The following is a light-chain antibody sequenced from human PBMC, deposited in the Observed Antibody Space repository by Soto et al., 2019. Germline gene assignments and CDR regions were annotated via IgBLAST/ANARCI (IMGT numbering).Light chain of an antibody. V-gene: IGLV2-14*03. J-gene: IGLJ2*01. Sequence: QSVLTQPASVSGSPGQSVTISCTGTSSNVGAYNFVSWYQQRPGKAPKLMIYDVNNRPSGVSNRFSGSKSGNTASLTISGLQAEDGADYYCCSFTSASTLVFGGGTKLTVL. CDR3: CSFTSASTLV. CDR2: DVN. CDR1: SSNVGAYNF.